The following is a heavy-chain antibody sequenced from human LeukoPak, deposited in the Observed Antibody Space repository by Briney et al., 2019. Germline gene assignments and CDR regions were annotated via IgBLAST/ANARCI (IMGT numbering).Heavy chain of an antibody. V-gene: IGHV1-45*02. Sequence: SVKVSCKASGYTFTYRYLHWVRQAPGQALEWMGWITPFNGNTNYAQKFQDRVTITRDRSMSTAYMELSSLRSEDTAMYYCATTPGFYGSGSYLSFWGQGTLVTVSS. CDR3: ATTPGFYGSGSYLSF. CDR1: GYTFTYRY. J-gene: IGHJ4*02. CDR2: ITPFNGNT. D-gene: IGHD3-10*01.